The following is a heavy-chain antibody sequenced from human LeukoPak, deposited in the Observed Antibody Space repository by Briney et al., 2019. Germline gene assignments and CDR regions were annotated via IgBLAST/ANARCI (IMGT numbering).Heavy chain of an antibody. V-gene: IGHV4-39*01. D-gene: IGHD1-1*01. CDR2: IYYSGST. J-gene: IGHJ3*02. CDR1: GGSISSSSYY. Sequence: ASETLSLTCTVSGGSISSSSYYWGWIRQPPGKGLEWIGSIYYSGSTYYNPSLKSRVTISVDTSKNQFSLKLSSVTAADTAVYYCARGSSYVHLDAFDIWGQGTMVTVSS. CDR3: ARGSSYVHLDAFDI.